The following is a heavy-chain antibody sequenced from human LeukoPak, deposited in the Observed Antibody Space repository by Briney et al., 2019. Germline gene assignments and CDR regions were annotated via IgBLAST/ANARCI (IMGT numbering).Heavy chain of an antibody. Sequence: GGSLRLSCAASGFTLSSYWMSWVRQAPGKGLEWVANIKRDGSEKYYVDSVKGRFTISRDNAKNSLFLQMSSLRAEDTAVYYCVRDDGAVKPCWGQGTLVTVSS. CDR3: VRDDGAVKPC. V-gene: IGHV3-7*01. CDR2: IKRDGSEK. CDR1: GFTLSSYW. D-gene: IGHD6-19*01. J-gene: IGHJ4*02.